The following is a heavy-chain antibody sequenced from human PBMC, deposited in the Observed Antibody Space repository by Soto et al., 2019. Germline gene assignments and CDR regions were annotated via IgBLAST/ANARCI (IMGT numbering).Heavy chain of an antibody. CDR3: ARDDKYYYGSGSYRF. V-gene: IGHV1-18*01. D-gene: IGHD3-10*01. CDR2: ISAYNGNT. CDR1: GYTFTSYG. J-gene: IGHJ3*01. Sequence: ASVKVSCKASGYTFTSYGISWVRQAPGQGLEWMGWISAYNGNTNYAQKLQGRVTMTTDTSTSTAYMELRSLRSDDTAVYYCARDDKYYYGSGSYRFWGQGTMVTVSS.